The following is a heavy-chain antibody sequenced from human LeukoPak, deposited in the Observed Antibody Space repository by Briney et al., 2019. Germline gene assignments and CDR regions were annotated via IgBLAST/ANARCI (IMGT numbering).Heavy chain of an antibody. V-gene: IGHV5-51*01. D-gene: IGHD3-22*01. CDR3: ARHLRSYYYDSSGYHDAFDI. CDR1: GYSFTSYW. Sequence: GESLKISCKGSGYSFTSYWIGWVRPMPGKGLEWMGIIYPGDSDTRYSPSFQGQVTISADKSISTAYLQWSSLKASDTAMYYCARHLRSYYYDSSGYHDAFDIWGQGTMVTVSS. J-gene: IGHJ3*02. CDR2: IYPGDSDT.